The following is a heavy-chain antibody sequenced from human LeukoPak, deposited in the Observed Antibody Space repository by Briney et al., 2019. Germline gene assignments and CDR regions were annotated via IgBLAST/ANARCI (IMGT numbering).Heavy chain of an antibody. D-gene: IGHD6-13*01. J-gene: IGHJ6*04. V-gene: IGHV3-53*01. Sequence: PGGSLRLSCAASGFAFSSYSMNWVRQAPGKGLEWVSVIYSGGSTYYADSVKGRFTISRDNSKNTLYLQMNSLRAEDTAVYYCARTAAAAGYYYYYGMDVWGKGTTVTVSS. CDR3: ARTAAAAGYYYYYGMDV. CDR2: IYSGGST. CDR1: GFAFSSYS.